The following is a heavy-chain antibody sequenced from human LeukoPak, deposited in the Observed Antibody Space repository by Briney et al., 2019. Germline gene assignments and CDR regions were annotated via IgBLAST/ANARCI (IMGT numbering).Heavy chain of an antibody. D-gene: IGHD2-2*01. V-gene: IGHV5-10-1*01. J-gene: IGHJ5*02. Sequence: TEESLKVSCKGSGYSFTSYWISWVRQMPGKGLEWMGRINVGDSYTNYSPSFQGHVTISADESISTAYLQWSSLKASDTAMYYCARASCGSTSCGSKALQNWFDPWGQGTLVSVSS. CDR3: ARASCGSTSCGSKALQNWFDP. CDR1: GYSFTSYW. CDR2: INVGDSYT.